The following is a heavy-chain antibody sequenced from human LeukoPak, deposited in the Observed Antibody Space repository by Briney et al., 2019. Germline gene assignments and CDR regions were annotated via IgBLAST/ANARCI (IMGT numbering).Heavy chain of an antibody. CDR1: GFTFSSYA. D-gene: IGHD2-2*01. Sequence: PGGSLRLSCAASGFTFSSYAMSWVRQAPGKGLEWVANIKQDGSEKYYVDSVKGRFTISRDNAKNSLYLQMNSLRAEDTAVYYCASLYCTHTTCYYFDYWGQGTLVSVSS. CDR3: ASLYCTHTTCYYFDY. CDR2: IKQDGSEK. V-gene: IGHV3-7*01. J-gene: IGHJ4*02.